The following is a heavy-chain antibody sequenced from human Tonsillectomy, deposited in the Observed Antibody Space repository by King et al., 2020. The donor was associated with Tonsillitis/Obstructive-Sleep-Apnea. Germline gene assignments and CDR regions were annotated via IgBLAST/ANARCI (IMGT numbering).Heavy chain of an antibody. CDR1: GFTFSSYG. D-gene: IGHD7-27*01. CDR2: IWYDGSNK. V-gene: IGHV3-33*01. Sequence: VQLVESGGGVVQPGRSLRLSCAASGFTFSSYGMHWVRQAPGKGLEWVAVIWYDGSNKYYAESVKGRFTISRDNSKNTLYLQMNSLRAEDTAVYYCARDSGVYFDYWGQGTLVTVSS. J-gene: IGHJ4*02. CDR3: ARDSGVYFDY.